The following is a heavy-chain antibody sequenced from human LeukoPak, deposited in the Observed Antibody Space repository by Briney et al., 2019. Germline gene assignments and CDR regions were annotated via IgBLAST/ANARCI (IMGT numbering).Heavy chain of an antibody. CDR1: GGTFSSYA. D-gene: IGHD2-21*02. Sequence: ASVKVSCKASGGTFSSYAISWVRQAPGQGLEWMGWIIPIFGTANYAQKFQGRVTITADKSTSTAYMELSSLRSENTAVYYCARDLAYCGGDCYPGGDYWGQGTLVTVSS. J-gene: IGHJ4*02. CDR2: IIPIFGTA. CDR3: ARDLAYCGGDCYPGGDY. V-gene: IGHV1-69*06.